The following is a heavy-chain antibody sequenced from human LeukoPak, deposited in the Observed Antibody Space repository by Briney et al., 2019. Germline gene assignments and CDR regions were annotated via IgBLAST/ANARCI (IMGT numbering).Heavy chain of an antibody. CDR3: ARGGAGLRFLEWLSRTYRISYYFDY. V-gene: IGHV1-8*02. CDR2: MNPNSGNT. J-gene: IGHJ4*02. Sequence: ASVKVSCKASGYTFSGYYIHWVRQATGQGLEWMGWMNPNSGNTGYAQKFQGRVTMTRNTSISTAYMELSSLRSEDTAVYYCARGGAGLRFLEWLSRTYRISYYFDYWGQGTLVTVSS. D-gene: IGHD3-3*01. CDR1: GYTFSGYY.